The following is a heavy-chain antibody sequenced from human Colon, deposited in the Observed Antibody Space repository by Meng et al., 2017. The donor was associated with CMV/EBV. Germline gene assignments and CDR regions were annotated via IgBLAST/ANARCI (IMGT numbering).Heavy chain of an antibody. V-gene: IGHV1-2*02. Sequence: QVQLVHAGGGGRMPGASVKVSCEASGYSFTGYYIHWVRQAPGQGLEWMGWMDPTTGRTDYAQKFQGTVTMTRDTSISTAYLELSRLTSDDTAVYYCASHSSYVWGSHHWGQGTLVTVSS. CDR1: GYSFTGYY. CDR2: MDPTTGRT. J-gene: IGHJ1*01. D-gene: IGHD3-16*01. CDR3: ASHSSYVWGSHH.